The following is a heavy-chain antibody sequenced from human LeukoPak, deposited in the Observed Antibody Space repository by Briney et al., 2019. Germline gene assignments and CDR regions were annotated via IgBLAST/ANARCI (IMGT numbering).Heavy chain of an antibody. D-gene: IGHD3-10*01. CDR3: ARDRGGEYYFDY. J-gene: IGHJ4*02. CDR2: IYSGGST. Sequence: GGSLRLSCAASGFSVSSSNMSWVRQAPGKGLEWVSVIYSGGSTYYADSVKGRFTISRDNSKNTLYLQMTSLRAEDTAVYYCARDRGGEYYFDYWGQGTLVTVSS. V-gene: IGHV3-66*01. CDR1: GFSVSSSN.